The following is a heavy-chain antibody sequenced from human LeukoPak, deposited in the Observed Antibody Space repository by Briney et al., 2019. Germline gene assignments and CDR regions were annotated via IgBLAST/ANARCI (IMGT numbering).Heavy chain of an antibody. Sequence: SETLSLTCTVSGGSISSGSYYWSWIRQPAGKGLEWIGRIYTSGSTNYNPSLKSRVNISVDTSKIQFSLKLSSVTAADTAVYYCARTHDLEWLSSPYYYDYMDVWGKGTTVTVSS. V-gene: IGHV4-61*02. CDR3: ARTHDLEWLSSPYYYDYMDV. J-gene: IGHJ6*03. D-gene: IGHD3-3*01. CDR1: GGSISSGSYY. CDR2: IYTSGST.